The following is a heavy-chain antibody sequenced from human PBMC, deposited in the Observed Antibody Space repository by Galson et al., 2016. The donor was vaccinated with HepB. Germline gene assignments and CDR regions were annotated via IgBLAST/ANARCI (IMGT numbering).Heavy chain of an antibody. Sequence: SETLSLTCTVSGGSIRSSAYYWGWIRQPPGKGLEWIGSIYYTGSTYYNPSLNSRVAISVDTSKNQFSLKLSSVTAADTAVYYCATQPPWELKAFDIWGRGTLVTVSS. D-gene: IGHD3-10*01. CDR2: IYYTGST. CDR1: GGSIRSSAYY. CDR3: ATQPPWELKAFDI. V-gene: IGHV4-39*01. J-gene: IGHJ2*01.